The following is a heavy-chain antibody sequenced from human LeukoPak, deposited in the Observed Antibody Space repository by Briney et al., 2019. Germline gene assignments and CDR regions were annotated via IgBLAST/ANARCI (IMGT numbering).Heavy chain of an antibody. D-gene: IGHD5-18*01. CDR3: ARASRGYSYNTPFY. V-gene: IGHV3-23*01. CDR1: GFTFSSYA. J-gene: IGHJ4*02. CDR2: ISSSGSGGNT. Sequence: GGSLRLSCAASGFTFSSYAMSWARQAPGKGLEWVSGISSSGSGGNTYYADSVKGRFTISRDNSKNTLYLQMNSLRAEDTAVYYCARASRGYSYNTPFYWGQGTLVTVSS.